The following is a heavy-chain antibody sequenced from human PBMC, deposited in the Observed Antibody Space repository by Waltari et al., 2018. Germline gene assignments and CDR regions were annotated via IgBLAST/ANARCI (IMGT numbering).Heavy chain of an antibody. Sequence: EVRLVESGGGLVQPGRSLRLSCTVSGFTFDNFAMHWVRLAPGKGLEWVSGISWNIANIGYADSVRGRFTISRDNAKNSLYLQMNSLRVEDTALYYCTNLGHSSSTGYYFYYMDVWGKGTTVTVSS. CDR3: TNLGHSSSTGYYFYYMDV. CDR2: ISWNIANI. J-gene: IGHJ6*03. D-gene: IGHD6-6*01. V-gene: IGHV3-9*01. CDR1: GFTFDNFA.